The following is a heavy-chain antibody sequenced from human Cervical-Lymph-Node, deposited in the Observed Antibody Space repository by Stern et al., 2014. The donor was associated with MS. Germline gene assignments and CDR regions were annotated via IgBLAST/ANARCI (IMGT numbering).Heavy chain of an antibody. V-gene: IGHV5-51*01. CDR1: GYSFTANW. CDR3: ARDYGDYAFDY. CDR2: IYPGDSDS. D-gene: IGHD4-17*01. Sequence: DVQLLESGAEVKTPGESLKISCKGSGYSFTANWIAWGRQMPGKGLEWMGIIYPGDSDSRYSPSFQGQVTISADKSISTAYLQWSSLKASDTAMYYCARDYGDYAFDYWGQGTLVTVSS. J-gene: IGHJ4*02.